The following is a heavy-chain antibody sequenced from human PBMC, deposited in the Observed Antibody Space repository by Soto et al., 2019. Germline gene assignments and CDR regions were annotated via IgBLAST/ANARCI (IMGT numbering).Heavy chain of an antibody. Sequence: GESLKISCKGSGYSFTTYWIGWVRQMPGKGLEWMGIIYPGDSDTRYSPSFQGQFTISADKSISTAYLQWSSLKASDTAMYYCARRIAAVRNYDAFDLWGQGTMVTVSS. CDR3: ARRIAAVRNYDAFDL. J-gene: IGHJ3*01. CDR1: GYSFTTYW. D-gene: IGHD6-13*01. V-gene: IGHV5-51*01. CDR2: IYPGDSDT.